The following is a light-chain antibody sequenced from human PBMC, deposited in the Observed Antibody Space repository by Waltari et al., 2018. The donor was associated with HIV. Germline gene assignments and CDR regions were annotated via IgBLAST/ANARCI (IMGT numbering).Light chain of an antibody. CDR1: SSDIGDYNY. V-gene: IGLV2-11*01. J-gene: IGLJ3*02. Sequence: QSALTQPRSVSGSPGQSVTASCTGTSSDIGDYNYVSWYQQHPGKAPKLMIYDVTKRPSGVPDRFSGSKSGNTASLTISGLQAEDEAAYYCCSFAGSYNLVFGGGTKLTVL. CDR3: CSFAGSYNLV. CDR2: DVT.